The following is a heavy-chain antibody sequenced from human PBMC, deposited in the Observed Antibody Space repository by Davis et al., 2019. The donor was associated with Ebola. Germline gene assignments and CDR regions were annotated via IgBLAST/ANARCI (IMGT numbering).Heavy chain of an antibody. J-gene: IGHJ5*02. CDR3: AKVYYDFWSGRFDP. V-gene: IGHV4-39*01. CDR2: INHSGST. D-gene: IGHD3-3*01. CDR1: GGSISSTTDY. Sequence: SETLSLTCTVSGGSISSTTDYWGWIRQPPGKGLEWIGEINHSGSTYYNPSLKSRVTISVDTSKNQFSLKLSSVTAADTAVYYCAKVYYDFWSGRFDPWGQGTLVTVSS.